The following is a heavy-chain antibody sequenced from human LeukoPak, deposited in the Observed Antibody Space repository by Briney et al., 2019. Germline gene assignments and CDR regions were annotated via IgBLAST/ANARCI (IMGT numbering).Heavy chain of an antibody. D-gene: IGHD1-26*01. V-gene: IGHV3-23*01. J-gene: IGHJ4*02. Sequence: GGSLRLSCAASGFTFSNYAMSWVRQAPGRGLEWVSGISGSAGSTYYADSVKGRFTISRDNSKNTLYLQMNSLTDDDTAVYYCAKKWGVGTTTLDYFDYWGQGTLVTVSS. CDR1: GFTFSNYA. CDR3: AKKWGVGTTTLDYFDY. CDR2: ISGSAGST.